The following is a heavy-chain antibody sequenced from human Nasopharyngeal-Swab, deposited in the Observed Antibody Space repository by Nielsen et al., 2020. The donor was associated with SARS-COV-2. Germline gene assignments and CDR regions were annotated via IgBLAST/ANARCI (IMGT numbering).Heavy chain of an antibody. CDR2: INHSGST. J-gene: IGHJ4*02. CDR3: ASYCGGGCYAFDY. V-gene: IGHV4-34*01. Sequence: SETLSLTCAVYGGSFSGYYWSWIRQPPGKGLEWIGEINHSGSTNYNPSLKSRVTISVDTSKNQFSLKLSSVTAADTAVYYCASYCGGGCYAFDYWGQGTLVTVSS. D-gene: IGHD2-21*02. CDR1: GGSFSGYY.